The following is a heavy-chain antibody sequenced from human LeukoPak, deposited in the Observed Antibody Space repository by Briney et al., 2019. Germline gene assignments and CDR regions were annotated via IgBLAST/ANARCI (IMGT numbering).Heavy chain of an antibody. D-gene: IGHD2-2*01. Sequence: PGGSLRLSCAASGFTFSSYAMSWVRQAPGKGLEWVSAISGSGGSTYYADSVKGRFTISRDNSKNTLYLQMNSLRAEDTAVYYCAKAKPEGYIVVVPEFDYWGQGTLVTVSS. J-gene: IGHJ4*02. CDR2: ISGSGGST. CDR1: GFTFSSYA. CDR3: AKAKPEGYIVVVPEFDY. V-gene: IGHV3-23*01.